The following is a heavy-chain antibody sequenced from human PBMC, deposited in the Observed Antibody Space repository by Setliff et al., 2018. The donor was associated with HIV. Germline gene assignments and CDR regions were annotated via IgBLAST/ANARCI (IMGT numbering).Heavy chain of an antibody. J-gene: IGHJ6*03. CDR2: FNHGRST. CDR3: ASAYCGGDCYSRTRKFYYYYYMDV. D-gene: IGHD2-21*02. Sequence: PSETLSLTCAVYGGSLSGYYWSWIRQPPGKGLEWIGEFNHGRSTNNNPSLKSRVTISGDTTKNQFSLKLSSVTAADTAVYYCASAYCGGDCYSRTRKFYYYYYMDVWGKGTAVTVSS. CDR1: GGSLSGYY. V-gene: IGHV4-34*01.